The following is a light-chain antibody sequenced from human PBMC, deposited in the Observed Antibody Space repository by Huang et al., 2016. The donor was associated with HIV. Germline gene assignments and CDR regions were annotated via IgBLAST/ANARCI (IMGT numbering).Light chain of an antibody. J-gene: IGKJ1*01. CDR3: QQHDNWPWT. V-gene: IGKV3-15*01. CDR1: QSVSIN. CDR2: GPS. Sequence: EIVLTQSPATLSVSPGERATLSCRASQSVSINLAGYQQRLGQAPRLLIYGPSTRASGVPARFSGSGSGTDFTLTINSLQSEDFGVYYCQQHDNWPWTFGQGTKVENK.